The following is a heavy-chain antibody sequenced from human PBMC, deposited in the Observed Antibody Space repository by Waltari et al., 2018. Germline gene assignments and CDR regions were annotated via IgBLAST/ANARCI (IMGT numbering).Heavy chain of an antibody. D-gene: IGHD1-26*01. J-gene: IGHJ6*02. V-gene: IGHV3-30-3*01. Sequence: QVQLVESGGGVVQPGRSLRLSCAASGFTFSSYAMHWVRQAPGKGLEWVAVISYDGSNKYYADSVNGRFTISRDNSKNTLYLQMNSLRAEDTAVYYCARGYWELPLGMDVWGQGTTVTVSS. CDR1: GFTFSSYA. CDR3: ARGYWELPLGMDV. CDR2: ISYDGSNK.